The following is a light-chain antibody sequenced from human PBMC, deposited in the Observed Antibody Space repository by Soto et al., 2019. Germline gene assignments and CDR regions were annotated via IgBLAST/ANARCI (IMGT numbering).Light chain of an antibody. CDR3: AARDDSLSGHWV. J-gene: IGLJ3*02. CDR2: RNN. CDR1: SSNIGSNT. V-gene: IGLV1-44*01. Sequence: QSVMTQSPSASGTPGQRVTISCSGSSSNIGSNTVNWYQQLPGTAPKLLIYRNNQRPSGVPDRFAGSKSGTSASLAISGLRSEDEADYYCAARDDSLSGHWVFGGGTKLTVL.